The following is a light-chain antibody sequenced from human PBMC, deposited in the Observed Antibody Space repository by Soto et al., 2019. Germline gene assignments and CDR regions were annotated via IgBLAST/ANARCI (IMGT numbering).Light chain of an antibody. J-gene: IGLJ2*01. CDR3: QSYDSSLSGPV. Sequence: QPVLTQPPSVSGAPGQRVTISCTGSSSNIGAGYDVHWYQQLPGTAPKLLIYGNINRPSGVPDRFSGSKSGTSASLAITGLQAEDEADYYCQSYDSSLSGPVFGGGTKVTVL. V-gene: IGLV1-40*01. CDR2: GNI. CDR1: SSNIGAGYD.